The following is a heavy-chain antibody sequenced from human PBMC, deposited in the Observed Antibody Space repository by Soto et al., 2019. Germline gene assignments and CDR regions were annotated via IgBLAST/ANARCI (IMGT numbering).Heavy chain of an antibody. CDR2: INSDGSST. V-gene: IGHV3-74*01. CDR3: ARDPDIVVVPAAPRGYYYYGMDV. Sequence: GGSLRLSCAASGFTFSSYWMHWVRQAPGKGLVWVSRINSDGSSTSYADSVKGRFTISRDNAKSTLYLQMNSLRAEDTAVYYCARDPDIVVVPAAPRGYYYYGMDVWGQGTTVTVSS. J-gene: IGHJ6*02. CDR1: GFTFSSYW. D-gene: IGHD2-2*01.